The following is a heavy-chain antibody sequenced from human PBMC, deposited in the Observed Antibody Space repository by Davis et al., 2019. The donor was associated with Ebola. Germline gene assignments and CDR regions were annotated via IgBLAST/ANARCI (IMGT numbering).Heavy chain of an antibody. CDR3: ARDRGSHDAFDF. V-gene: IGHV3-30-3*01. D-gene: IGHD1-26*01. J-gene: IGHJ3*01. Sequence: GESLKISCATSGFTFTHYAMTWYRQAPGKGLEWVAIISYDGSNKYYADSVKGRFTISRDTSKNTVYLQMNSLRAEDTAVYFCARDRGSHDAFDFWGQGTMVIVSS. CDR1: GFTFTHYA. CDR2: ISYDGSNK.